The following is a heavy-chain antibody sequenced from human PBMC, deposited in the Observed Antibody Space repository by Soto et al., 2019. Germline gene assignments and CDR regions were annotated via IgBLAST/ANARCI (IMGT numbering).Heavy chain of an antibody. Sequence: EVQLVESGGDSVQPGGSLRLSCAASGFTFSTYWMHWVRQAPGEGLVWVSRIKGDGSTTSSADSVEGRFTISRDNAKNTVYLHMNRLRADDTAVYYCARGAFHKYYVDYWGQGNLVTVSS. J-gene: IGHJ4*02. D-gene: IGHD3-3*02. CDR3: ARGAFHKYYVDY. CDR2: IKGDGSTT. CDR1: GFTFSTYW. V-gene: IGHV3-74*01.